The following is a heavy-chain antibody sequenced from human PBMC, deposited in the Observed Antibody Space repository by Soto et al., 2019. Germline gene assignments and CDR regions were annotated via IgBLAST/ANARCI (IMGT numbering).Heavy chain of an antibody. CDR2: IHYTGST. V-gene: IGHV4-59*01. Sequence: SETLSLTCTVAGGSMSRYYWTWIRQPPGKGLEWIGNIHYTGSTNYNPSLKSRVTILLGTSTSQFSLKVSSVTAADTAVYYCARDLPISSTDGPLDPWGHGTLVTVSP. J-gene: IGHJ5*02. CDR3: ARDLPISSTDGPLDP. CDR1: GGSMSRYY.